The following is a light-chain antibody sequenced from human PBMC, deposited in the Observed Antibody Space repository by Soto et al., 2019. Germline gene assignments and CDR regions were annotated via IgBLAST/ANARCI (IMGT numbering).Light chain of an antibody. CDR3: CSYAGSSSWV. Sequence: QSALTQPVSVSGSPRQSITISCTGTSSDVGSYNLVSWYQHHRGKAPKVIIYEDSKRPSGASNRFSGSKSGNTASLTISGLQAEDEADYYCCSYAGSSSWVFGGGTKLTVL. V-gene: IGLV2-23*01. CDR2: EDS. J-gene: IGLJ2*01. CDR1: SSDVGSYNL.